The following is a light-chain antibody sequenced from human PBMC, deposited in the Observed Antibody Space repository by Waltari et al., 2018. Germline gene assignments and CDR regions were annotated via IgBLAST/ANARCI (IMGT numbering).Light chain of an antibody. J-gene: IGLJ3*02. V-gene: IGLV6-57*04. CDR2: EDH. CDR1: SGSIASNF. Sequence: FMLTQPHSVSESPGKTITISCPRSSGSIASNFAPWYQQRPGSAPTTVIYEDHQRPSGVPDRFSGSFDRSSNSASLTISGLKTEDEAEYYCQSYDGSGSWVFGGGTKLTVL. CDR3: QSYDGSGSWV.